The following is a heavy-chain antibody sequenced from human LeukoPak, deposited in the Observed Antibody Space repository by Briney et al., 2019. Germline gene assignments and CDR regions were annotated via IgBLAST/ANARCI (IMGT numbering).Heavy chain of an antibody. CDR3: ARDRGRKYQLQYWYFDL. CDR1: GGSISRGGYY. J-gene: IGHJ2*01. D-gene: IGHD2-2*01. CDR2: IYYSGST. V-gene: IGHV4-31*03. Sequence: SQTLSLTCSVSGGSISRGGYYWSWIPQHPGKGLEWIGYIYYSGSTYYNPSLKSRVTISVDRSKNHFSLNLSSVTAADTAVYYCARDRGRKYQLQYWYFDLWGRGALVSDSS.